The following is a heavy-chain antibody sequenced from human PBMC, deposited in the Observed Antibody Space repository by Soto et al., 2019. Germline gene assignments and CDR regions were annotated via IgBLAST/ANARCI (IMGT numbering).Heavy chain of an antibody. D-gene: IGHD6-13*01. CDR1: GFTFNIHV. CDR3: ARDVTSHCPRGYSRSWYGWFDP. V-gene: IGHV3-23*01. Sequence: EVQLLESGGGLVQPGGSLRLSCAASGFTFNIHVISWVRQAPGKGLEWVSAISARNPNTYCADSVKDRFTISRDNSKSTVYLQMDSLRVEDTALYYGARDVTSHCPRGYSRSWYGWFDPWGQGTLVTVSS. CDR2: ISARNPNT. J-gene: IGHJ5*02.